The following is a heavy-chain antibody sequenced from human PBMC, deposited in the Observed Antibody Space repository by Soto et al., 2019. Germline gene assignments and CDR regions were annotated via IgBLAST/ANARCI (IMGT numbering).Heavy chain of an antibody. D-gene: IGHD3-22*01. CDR2: IYYSGST. CDR3: ARVYDSSVNFDY. Sequence: QVQLQESGPGLVKPSETLSLTCTVSGGSVSSGSYYWSWIRQPPGKGLEWIGYIYYSGSTNYNPSLQDRVTISVDTSKNQFSLKLSSVTAADTAVYYCARVYDSSVNFDYWGQGTLVTVSS. CDR1: GGSVSSGSYY. J-gene: IGHJ4*02. V-gene: IGHV4-61*01.